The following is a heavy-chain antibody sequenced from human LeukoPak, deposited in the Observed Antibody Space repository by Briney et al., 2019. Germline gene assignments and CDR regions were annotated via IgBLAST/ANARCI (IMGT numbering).Heavy chain of an antibody. CDR3: ARDIVVVPAAMELSWFDP. J-gene: IGHJ5*02. CDR2: IYYSGST. Sequence: SETLSLTCTVSGGSISSYYWSWIRQPPGKGLEWIGYIYYSGSTNYNPSLKSRVTISVDTSKNQFSLKLSSVTAADTAVYYCARDIVVVPAAMELSWFDPWGQGTLVTVSS. D-gene: IGHD2-2*01. V-gene: IGHV4-59*12. CDR1: GGSISSYY.